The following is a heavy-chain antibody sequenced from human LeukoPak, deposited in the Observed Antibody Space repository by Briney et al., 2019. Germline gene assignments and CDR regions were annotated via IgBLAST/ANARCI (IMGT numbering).Heavy chain of an antibody. CDR3: AIHCRGTATQANWFDP. J-gene: IGHJ5*02. CDR2: INHSGST. CDR1: GGSFSGYY. D-gene: IGHD6-13*01. V-gene: IGHV4-34*01. Sequence: SETLSLTCAVYGGSFSGYYWSWIRQPPGKGLEWIGEINHSGSTNYNPSLKSRVTISVDTSKDQFSLKLSSVTAADTAVYYRAIHCRGTATQANWFDPRGQGTLVTVSS.